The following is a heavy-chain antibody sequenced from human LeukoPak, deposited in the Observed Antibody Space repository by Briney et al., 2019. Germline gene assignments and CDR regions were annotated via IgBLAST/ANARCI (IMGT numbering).Heavy chain of an antibody. V-gene: IGHV3-9*01. CDR3: ARDPYYSSSSPFFDY. J-gene: IGHJ4*02. CDR1: GFTFDDYA. CDR2: ISWNSGNI. Sequence: GGSLRLSCAASGFTFDDYAMHWVRQAPGKGLEWVSGISWNSGNIEYADSVKGRFTISRDNAKNSLYLHMNSLRPEDTALYYCARDPYYSSSSPFFDYWGQGTLVTVSS. D-gene: IGHD6-6*01.